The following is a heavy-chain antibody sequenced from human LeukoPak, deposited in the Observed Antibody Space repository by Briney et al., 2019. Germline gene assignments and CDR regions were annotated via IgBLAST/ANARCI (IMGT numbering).Heavy chain of an antibody. J-gene: IGHJ6*03. CDR1: GYTLSNYY. V-gene: IGHV1-46*01. Sequence: GASVKVSCKASGYTLSNYYTHWVRQAPGHGLEWMGMTNPGVDYTRYAQKFQGRVTMTRDMSTGTVYMELNSLTSADAAVYYCARGASEYSYGFSLSSRYMDVWGKGTTVTVSS. CDR3: ARGASEYSYGFSLSSRYMDV. CDR2: TNPGVDYT. D-gene: IGHD5-18*01.